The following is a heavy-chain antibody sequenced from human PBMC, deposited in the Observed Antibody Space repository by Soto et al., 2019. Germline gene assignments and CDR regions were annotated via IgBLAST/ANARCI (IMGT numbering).Heavy chain of an antibody. V-gene: IGHV3-30-3*01. J-gene: IGHJ6*02. CDR3: ARSALSDSSFYRSAYYCYVIYG. D-gene: IGHD6-13*01. CDR1: GFTFSSYA. CDR2: ISYDGSNK. Sequence: GGSLRLSCAASGFTFSSYAMHWVRQAPGKGLEWVAVISYDGSNKYYADSVKGRFTISRDNSKNTLYLQMNSLRAEDTAVYYCARSALSDSSFYRSAYYCYVIYGPAQRTTVPGS.